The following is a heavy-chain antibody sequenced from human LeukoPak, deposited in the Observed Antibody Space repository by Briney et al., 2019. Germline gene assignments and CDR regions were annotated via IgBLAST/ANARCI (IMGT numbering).Heavy chain of an antibody. CDR2: ISYCGCT. D-gene: IGHD3-22*01. J-gene: IGHJ4*02. CDR1: GGSINRYY. Sequence: PSETLSLTCTVSGGSINRYYWSWIRQPPGKGLEWFGHISYCGCTNHHPSLKRRVIISVNTSKNHSSLKQKSVTAADPAVYFCARDLHFFDSSGYYLYYFDSWGQGTLVTVSS. CDR3: ARDLHFFDSSGYYLYYFDS. V-gene: IGHV4-59*01.